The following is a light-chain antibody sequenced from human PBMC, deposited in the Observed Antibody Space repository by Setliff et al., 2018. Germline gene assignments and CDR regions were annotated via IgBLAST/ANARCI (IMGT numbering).Light chain of an antibody. CDR3: CSYAGTNIFYV. CDR2: AVS. V-gene: IGLV2-11*01. Sequence: QSALTQPRSVSGSPGQSVTISCTGTSSDVGAYNYVSWYQQHPGKAPKLMISAVSERPSGVPDRFSGSESGNTASPTISGLQAEDEADYYCCSYAGTNIFYVFGTGTKVTVL. J-gene: IGLJ1*01. CDR1: SSDVGAYNY.